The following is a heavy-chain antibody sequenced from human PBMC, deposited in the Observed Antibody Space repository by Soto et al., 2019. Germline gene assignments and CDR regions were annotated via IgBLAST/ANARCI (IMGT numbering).Heavy chain of an antibody. CDR1: GYSIRSSNW. V-gene: IGHV4-28*01. J-gene: IGHJ4*02. Sequence: ETLLLRSAVSGYSIRSSNWWGWIRQPPGKGLEWIGYIYYSGTTYYNPSLKSRVTMSVDTSKNQFSLKLTSVTAVDTAVYYCARREIQGPIDYWGQG. CDR2: IYYSGTT. CDR3: ARREIQGPIDY. D-gene: IGHD1-26*01.